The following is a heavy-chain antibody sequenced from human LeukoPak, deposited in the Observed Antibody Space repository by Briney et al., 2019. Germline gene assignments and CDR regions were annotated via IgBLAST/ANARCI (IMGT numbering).Heavy chain of an antibody. CDR3: ARDSSYSSSLYYFEY. D-gene: IGHD6-6*01. J-gene: IGHJ4*02. V-gene: IGHV1-2*02. Sequence: AAVKVSCKASGYTFTDYYMHWVRQAPGQGLEWMGWINPHSGGTNYAQKFQGRVTMTRDTSISTVYMEVSRLRSDDTAVYYCARDSSYSSSLYYFEYWGQGTLVTVST. CDR2: INPHSGGT. CDR1: GYTFTDYY.